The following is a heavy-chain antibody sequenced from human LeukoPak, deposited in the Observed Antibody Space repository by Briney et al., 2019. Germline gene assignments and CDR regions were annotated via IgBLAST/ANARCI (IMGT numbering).Heavy chain of an antibody. CDR3: ARTFSYGYYFDY. Sequence: SVKVSCKASGYTFTSYVISWVRQAPGQGLEWMGRIIPILGIANYAQKFQGRVTITADKSTSTAYMELSSLRSEDTAVYYCARTFSYGYYFDYWGQGTLVTVSS. D-gene: IGHD5-18*01. CDR1: GYTFTSYV. V-gene: IGHV1-69*04. J-gene: IGHJ4*02. CDR2: IIPILGIA.